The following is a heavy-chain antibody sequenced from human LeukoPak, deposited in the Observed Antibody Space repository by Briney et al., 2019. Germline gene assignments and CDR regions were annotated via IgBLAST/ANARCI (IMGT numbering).Heavy chain of an antibody. V-gene: IGHV3-21*04. Sequence: PGGSLRLSCAASGFTFSSYSMTWVRQAPGKGLEWVSSISSSGSYIYYADSVKGRFTISRDNAKNSLYLQMNSLRAEDTAVYYCARDSVYCSSTSCYWDYYYYYGMDVWGQGTTVTVSS. CDR2: ISSSGSYI. CDR1: GFTFSSYS. CDR3: ARDSVYCSSTSCYWDYYYYYGMDV. J-gene: IGHJ6*02. D-gene: IGHD2-2*01.